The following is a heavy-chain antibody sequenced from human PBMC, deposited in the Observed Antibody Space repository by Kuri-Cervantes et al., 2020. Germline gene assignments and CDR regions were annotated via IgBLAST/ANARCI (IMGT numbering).Heavy chain of an antibody. J-gene: IGHJ4*02. CDR1: GFTFSSYS. Sequence: GESLKISCAASGFTFSSYSMNWVRQAPGKGLEWVSSISSSSSYIYYADSVKGRFTISRDNAKNSLYLQMNNLRAEDTAVHYCVIKGDSRGWIDYWGQGTLVTVSS. V-gene: IGHV3-21*01. D-gene: IGHD4-11*01. CDR2: ISSSSSYI. CDR3: VIKGDSRGWIDY.